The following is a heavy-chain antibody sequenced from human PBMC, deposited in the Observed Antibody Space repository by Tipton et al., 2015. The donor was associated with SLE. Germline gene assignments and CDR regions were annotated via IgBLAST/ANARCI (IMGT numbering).Heavy chain of an antibody. CDR1: GGSISSYS. J-gene: IGHJ5*02. D-gene: IGHD1-1*01. CDR3: ARNWNNWFDP. Sequence: TLSLTCTVSGGSISSYSWSWIRQPPGMGLEWIGYIYYSGSTNYNPSFKSRVTMSIDTSKNQFSLKLTSVTAADTAVYYCARNWNNWFDPWGQGTLVTVSS. V-gene: IGHV4-59*12. CDR2: IYYSGST.